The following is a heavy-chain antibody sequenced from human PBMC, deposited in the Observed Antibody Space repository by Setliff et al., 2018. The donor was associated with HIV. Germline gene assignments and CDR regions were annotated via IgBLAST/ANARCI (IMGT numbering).Heavy chain of an antibody. Sequence: ASVKVSCKASGYTFTSYGISWVRQAPGQGLEWMGWITPNGDDTNYPQKFEGRATLTRDTSIATAYMELRSLTSDDTAVYYCARVADRNYDFWSAYEYWGQGTLVTVSS. D-gene: IGHD3-3*01. CDR3: ARVADRNYDFWSAYEY. V-gene: IGHV1-2*02. CDR1: GYTFTSYG. CDR2: ITPNGDDT. J-gene: IGHJ4*02.